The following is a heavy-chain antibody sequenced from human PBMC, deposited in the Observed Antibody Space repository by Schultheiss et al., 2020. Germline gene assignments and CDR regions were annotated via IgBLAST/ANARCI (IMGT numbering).Heavy chain of an antibody. J-gene: IGHJ4*02. CDR3: ARTTLSGWYLSY. D-gene: IGHD6-19*01. CDR2: IIPILGIA. CDR1: GYTFTSYG. V-gene: IGHV1-69*10. Sequence: AVKVSCKASGYTFTSYGISWVRQAPGQGLEWMGGIIPILGIANYAQKFQGRVTITADESTSTAYMELSSLRSEDTAVYYCARTTLSGWYLSYWGQGTLVTVSS.